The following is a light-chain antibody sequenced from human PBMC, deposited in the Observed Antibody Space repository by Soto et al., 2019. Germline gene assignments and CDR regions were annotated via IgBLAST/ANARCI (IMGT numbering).Light chain of an antibody. CDR2: GES. CDR1: QTVNSP. J-gene: IGKJ1*01. Sequence: EIVLTQSPGTLSLSPGERATLSWRASQTVNSPLAWYQQKPGQAPRRLVYGESTRATGVPARFSGSGSGTQFTLTISSLQSEDFAVYYCQQYNNWPSWTFGQGTNVDI. V-gene: IGKV3-15*01. CDR3: QQYNNWPSWT.